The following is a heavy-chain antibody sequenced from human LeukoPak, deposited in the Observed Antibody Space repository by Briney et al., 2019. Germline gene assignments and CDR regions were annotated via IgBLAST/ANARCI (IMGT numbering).Heavy chain of an antibody. Sequence: GGSLRLSCAASGFTFSSYGMHWVRQAPGKGLEWVAVIWYDGSNKYYADSVRSRFTISRDNSKNTLYLQMNSLRVEGTAVYYCARSYSSGSGWFDPWGQGTLVTVSS. V-gene: IGHV3-33*01. CDR3: ARSYSSGSGWFDP. J-gene: IGHJ5*02. CDR2: IWYDGSNK. CDR1: GFTFSSYG. D-gene: IGHD6-19*01.